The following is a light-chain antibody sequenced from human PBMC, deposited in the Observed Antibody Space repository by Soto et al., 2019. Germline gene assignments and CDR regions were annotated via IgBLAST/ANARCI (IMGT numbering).Light chain of an antibody. CDR2: TND. CDR1: SPNIGRNT. Sequence: QSVLTQPPSASGTPGQRVTISCSGSSPNIGRNTVHWYQQLPGTAPNDLIYTNDKRPSGVPDRFSSSKSGTSTSLAISRLKSEDEADYYCAAWDDSLKGHVFGTGTKGTVL. CDR3: AAWDDSLKGHV. V-gene: IGLV1-44*01. J-gene: IGLJ1*01.